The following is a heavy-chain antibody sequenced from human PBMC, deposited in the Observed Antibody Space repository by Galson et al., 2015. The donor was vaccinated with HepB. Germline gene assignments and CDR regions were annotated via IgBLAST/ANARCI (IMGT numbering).Heavy chain of an antibody. D-gene: IGHD2-8*01. J-gene: IGHJ3*02. CDR3: ARATMVYAIPDAFDI. CDR1: GGSISSSSYY. V-gene: IGHV4-39*07. Sequence: CTVSGGSISSSSYYWGWIRQPPGKGLEWIGSIYYSGSTYYNPSLKGRVTISVDTSKNQFSLKLSSVTAADTAVYYCARATMVYAIPDAFDIWGQGTMVTVSS. CDR2: IYYSGST.